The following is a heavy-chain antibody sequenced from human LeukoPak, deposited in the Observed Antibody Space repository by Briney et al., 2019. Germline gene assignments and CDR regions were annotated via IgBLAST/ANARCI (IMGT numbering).Heavy chain of an antibody. CDR2: ISGSGGST. Sequence: GGSLRLSCAASGFTFSSYAVSWVRQAPGKGLEWVSAISGSGGSTYYADSVKGRFTTSRDNSKNTLYLQMNSLRAEDTAVYYCAKDGTYYYDSSISAFDIWGQGTMVTVSS. D-gene: IGHD3-22*01. V-gene: IGHV3-23*01. CDR1: GFTFSSYA. CDR3: AKDGTYYYDSSISAFDI. J-gene: IGHJ3*02.